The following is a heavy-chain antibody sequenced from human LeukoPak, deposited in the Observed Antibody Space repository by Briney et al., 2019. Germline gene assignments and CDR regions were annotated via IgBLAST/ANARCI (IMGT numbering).Heavy chain of an antibody. D-gene: IGHD3-10*01. Sequence: PSETLSLTCTVSGGSISRSYWSWMRQPAGKGPEWIGRIYGSGTITYNPSLESRVTMSVDTSKNQFSLKLRSVTAADTAVYYCARDSGTTGEVKFDPWGQGILVTVST. CDR3: ARDSGTTGEVKFDP. CDR2: IYGSGTI. CDR1: GGSISRSY. V-gene: IGHV4-4*07. J-gene: IGHJ5*02.